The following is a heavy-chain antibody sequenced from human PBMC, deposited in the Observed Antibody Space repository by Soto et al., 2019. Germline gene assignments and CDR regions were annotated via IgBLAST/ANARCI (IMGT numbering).Heavy chain of an antibody. Sequence: QLQLQESGPGLVKPSETLSLTCTVSGGSISSSSYYWGWIRQPPGKGLEWIGSIYYSGSTYYNPSLKSRVTISVDTSKNQFSLELSSVTAADTAVYYCARLPDYGDYPDWFDPWGQGTLVTVSS. CDR3: ARLPDYGDYPDWFDP. V-gene: IGHV4-39*01. CDR2: IYYSGST. J-gene: IGHJ5*02. CDR1: GGSISSSSYY. D-gene: IGHD4-17*01.